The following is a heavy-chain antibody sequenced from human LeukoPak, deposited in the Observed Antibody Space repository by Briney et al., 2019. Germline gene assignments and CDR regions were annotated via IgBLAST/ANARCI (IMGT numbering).Heavy chain of an antibody. CDR1: GFTFDDYA. CDR2: ISWNSGSI. CDR3: AKDTSGDPAMPFDY. V-gene: IGHV3-9*01. J-gene: IGHJ4*02. D-gene: IGHD5-18*01. Sequence: PGGSLRLSCAASGFTFDDYAMHWVRQAPGEGLEWVSGISWNSGSIGYADSVKGRFTISRDNAKNSLYLQMNSLRAEDTALYYRAKDTSGDPAMPFDYWGQGTLVTVSS.